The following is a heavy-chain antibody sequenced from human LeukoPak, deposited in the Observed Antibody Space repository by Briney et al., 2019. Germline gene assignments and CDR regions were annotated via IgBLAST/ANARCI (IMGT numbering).Heavy chain of an antibody. V-gene: IGHV3-23*01. J-gene: IGHJ4*02. CDR2: ITDDGGDT. CDR1: GFTFSSYA. Sequence: GGSLRLSCAASGFTFSSYAMSWVRQAPGEGLEWVSAITDDGGDTFHADSVKGRFTISRDNSKNTLYLQMNSLGAEDTAVYYCAKDPGLRLGELSIDYWGQGTLVTVSS. D-gene: IGHD3-16*02. CDR3: AKDPGLRLGELSIDY.